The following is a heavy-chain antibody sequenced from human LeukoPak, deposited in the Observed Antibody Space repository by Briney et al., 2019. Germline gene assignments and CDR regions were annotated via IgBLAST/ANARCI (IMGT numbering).Heavy chain of an antibody. CDR1: GGSISSSSYY. D-gene: IGHD6-19*01. V-gene: IGHV4-39*01. CDR3: ARQNGRSGWHPFWY. CDR2: IFYSGST. J-gene: IGHJ4*02. Sequence: SETLSLTCTVSGGSISSSSYYWGWIRQPPGKGLEWIGGIFYSGSTYYNPSLKSRVTISVDTSKSQFSLKLSSVTAADTAVYYCARQNGRSGWHPFWYWGQGTLVTVSS.